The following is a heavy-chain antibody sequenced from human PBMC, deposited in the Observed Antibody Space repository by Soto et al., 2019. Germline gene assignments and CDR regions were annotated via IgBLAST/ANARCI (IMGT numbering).Heavy chain of an antibody. CDR1: GDSVSSNSAA. CDR2: TYYRSKWYN. V-gene: IGHV6-1*01. J-gene: IGHJ6*02. Sequence: SQTLSLTCAISGDSVSSNSAAWNWIRQSPSRGLEWLGRTYYRSKWYNDYAVSVKSRITINPDTSENQFSLQLNSVTPEDTAVYYCARETQLTIFGVVPYYYYGMDVWGQGTTVTVSS. CDR3: ARETQLTIFGVVPYYYYGMDV. D-gene: IGHD3-3*01.